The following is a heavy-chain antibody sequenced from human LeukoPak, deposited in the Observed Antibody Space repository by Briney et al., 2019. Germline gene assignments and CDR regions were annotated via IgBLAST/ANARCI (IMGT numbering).Heavy chain of an antibody. V-gene: IGHV2-70*11. J-gene: IGHJ3*02. D-gene: IGHD2/OR15-2a*01. CDR2: IDWDDDK. CDR1: GFSLSTSGMC. CDR3: ARTSGNSDSFDI. Sequence: SGPTLVNPTQTLTLTCTFSGFSLSTSGMCVSWIRQPPGKALEWLARIDWDDDKYYSTSLKTRLIISTDTSKNQVILTMTNMDPVDTATYYCARTSGNSDSFDIWGQGTMVTVSS.